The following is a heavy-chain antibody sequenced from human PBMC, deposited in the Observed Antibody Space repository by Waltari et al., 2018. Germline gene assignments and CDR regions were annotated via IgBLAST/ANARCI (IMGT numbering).Heavy chain of an antibody. J-gene: IGHJ4*02. CDR3: ARGGYSGSYYDY. V-gene: IGHV4-34*01. Sequence: QVQLQQWGAGLLKPSETLSLTCAVYGGSFSGYYWSWIRQPPGKGLEWIGEINHSGSTNYNPSLKSRVTISVDTSKNQFSLKLSSVTTADTAVNYCARGGYSGSYYDYWGQGTLVTVSS. CDR1: GGSFSGYY. D-gene: IGHD1-26*01. CDR2: INHSGST.